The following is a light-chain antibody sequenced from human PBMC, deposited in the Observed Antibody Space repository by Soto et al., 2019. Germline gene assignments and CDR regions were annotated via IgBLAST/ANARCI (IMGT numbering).Light chain of an antibody. CDR1: QTINNNY. CDR2: GAS. Sequence: IILTQSTGTLSLSPGERVTLSCKASQTINNNYVAWYQQRPGRAPRLLVYGASAKAPGIPERFRGSGAGTYFTLTISRLEPEDFALYYCQYRGDLIGFGCGTKV. CDR3: QYRGDLIG. V-gene: IGKV3D-20*02. J-gene: IGKJ4*01.